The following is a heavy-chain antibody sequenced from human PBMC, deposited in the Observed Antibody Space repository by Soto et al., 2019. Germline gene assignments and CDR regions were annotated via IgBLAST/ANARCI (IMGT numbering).Heavy chain of an antibody. J-gene: IGHJ6*02. CDR2: IIPIFGTA. CDR3: ARGSDIVLVPAAIAYYYYYGMDV. Sequence: QVQLVQSGAEVKKPGSSVKVSCKASGGTFSSYAISWVRQAPGQGLEWMGGIIPIFGTANYAQKFQGRVTITADEPTSTAYMELSSLRSEDTAVYYCARGSDIVLVPAAIAYYYYYGMDVWGQGTTVTVSS. D-gene: IGHD2-2*01. CDR1: GGTFSSYA. V-gene: IGHV1-69*12.